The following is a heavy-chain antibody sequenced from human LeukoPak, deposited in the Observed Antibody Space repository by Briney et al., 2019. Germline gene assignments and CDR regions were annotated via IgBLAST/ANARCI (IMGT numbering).Heavy chain of an antibody. CDR2: ISAYNGNT. CDR3: ATGVGTYYDYVWGSYRIVYFDY. V-gene: IGHV1-18*01. J-gene: IGHJ4*02. D-gene: IGHD3-16*02. CDR1: GYTFTSYG. Sequence: ASVKVPCKASGYTFTSYGISWVRQAPGQGLEWMGWISAYNGNTNYAQKLQGRVTITTDTSTSTAYMELRSLRSDDTALYYCATGVGTYYDYVWGSYRIVYFDYWGQGTLVTVSS.